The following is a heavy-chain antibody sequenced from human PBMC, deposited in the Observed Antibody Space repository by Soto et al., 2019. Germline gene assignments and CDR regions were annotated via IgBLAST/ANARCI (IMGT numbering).Heavy chain of an antibody. CDR3: ARDSGMIRGSYGVDV. Sequence: VGSVRLSCPASGFTLTSNYMTWVRQAPWKGLEWVSVIYRSGATYYPDSVRGRFTASRDYSHNTLYLQMDSLRVEDTAVYYCARDSGMIRGSYGVDVWGPGTTVTVSS. V-gene: IGHV3-53*01. CDR1: GFTLTSNY. CDR2: IYRSGAT. J-gene: IGHJ6*02. D-gene: IGHD3-10*01.